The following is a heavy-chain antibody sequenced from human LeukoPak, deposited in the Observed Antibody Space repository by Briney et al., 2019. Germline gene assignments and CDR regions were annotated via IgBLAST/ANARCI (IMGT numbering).Heavy chain of an antibody. J-gene: IGHJ4*02. CDR3: ASDYYDSSGYTLDY. Sequence: GGSLRLSCAASGFTFSSYSMNWVRQAPGKGLEWASSISSSSSYIYYADSVKGRFTISRDNAKNSLYLQMNSLRAEDTAVYYCASDYYDSSGYTLDYWGQGTLVTVSS. D-gene: IGHD3-22*01. CDR2: ISSSSSYI. CDR1: GFTFSSYS. V-gene: IGHV3-21*01.